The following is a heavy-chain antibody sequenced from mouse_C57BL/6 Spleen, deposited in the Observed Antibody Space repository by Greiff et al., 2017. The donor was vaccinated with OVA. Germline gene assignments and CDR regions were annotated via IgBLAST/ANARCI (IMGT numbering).Heavy chain of an antibody. Sequence: VQLQQSGPELVKPGASVKISCKASGYTFTDYYMNWVKQSHGKSLEWIGDINPNNGGTSYNQKFKGKATLTVDKSSSTAYMELRSLTSEDSAVYYCARSFYGSSVYYAMDYWGQGTSVTVSS. CDR1: GYTFTDYY. CDR2: INPNNGGT. CDR3: ARSFYGSSVYYAMDY. D-gene: IGHD1-1*01. J-gene: IGHJ4*01. V-gene: IGHV1-26*01.